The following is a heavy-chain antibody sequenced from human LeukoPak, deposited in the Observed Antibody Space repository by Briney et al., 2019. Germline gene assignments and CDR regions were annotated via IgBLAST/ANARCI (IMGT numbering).Heavy chain of an antibody. CDR2: IYYSGST. CDR3: ARVSSGSRRDGYNVVDY. CDR1: GGSISGYY. D-gene: IGHD5-24*01. Sequence: PSETLSLTCTVSGGSISGYYWTWIRQPPGKGLEWIGYIYYSGSTSYNPSLMSRVTFSVDTSRNQFSLRLTSVTAADMAVYYCARVSSGSRRDGYNVVDYWGQGTLVTVSS. V-gene: IGHV4-59*01. J-gene: IGHJ4*02.